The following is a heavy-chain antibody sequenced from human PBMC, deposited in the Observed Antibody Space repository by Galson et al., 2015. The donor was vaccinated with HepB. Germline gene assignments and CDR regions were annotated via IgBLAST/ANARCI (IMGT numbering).Heavy chain of an antibody. CDR1: GGSFSGYY. D-gene: IGHD3-3*01. CDR3: AREFTIFGVAPRYYYYMDV. Sequence: ETLSLTCAVYGGSFSGYYWSWIRQPPGKGLEWIGEINHSGSTNYNPSLKSRVTISVDTSKNQFSLKLSSVTAADTAVYYCAREFTIFGVAPRYYYYMDVWGKGTTVTVSS. V-gene: IGHV4-34*01. J-gene: IGHJ6*03. CDR2: INHSGST.